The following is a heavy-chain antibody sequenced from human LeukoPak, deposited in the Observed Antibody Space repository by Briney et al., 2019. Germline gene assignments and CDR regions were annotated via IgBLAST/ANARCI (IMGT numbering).Heavy chain of an antibody. CDR2: ISAGKGDT. Sequence: ASVKVSCKASGYTFTSYAMHWVRQAPGQRLEWMGWISAGKGDTKYSQKFLGRVTITRDTSASTAYMELSSLRSEDTAVYYCARDGSGSYYNGFDYWGQGTLVTVSS. CDR3: ARDGSGSYYNGFDY. V-gene: IGHV1-3*01. D-gene: IGHD3-10*01. J-gene: IGHJ4*02. CDR1: GYTFTSYA.